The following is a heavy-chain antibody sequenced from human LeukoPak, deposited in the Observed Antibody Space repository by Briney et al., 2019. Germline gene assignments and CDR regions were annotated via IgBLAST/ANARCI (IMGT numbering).Heavy chain of an antibody. V-gene: IGHV4-34*01. D-gene: IGHD3-9*01. Sequence: SETLSLTCAVYGGSFSGYYWSWIRQPPGKGLEWIGEINHSGRTNYNPSLKRRVTISVDTSKNQFSLKLSSVTAADTAVYYCARVPHVSRYFGEPYYYGMDVWGQGTTVTVSS. CDR3: ARVPHVSRYFGEPYYYGMDV. CDR2: INHSGRT. J-gene: IGHJ6*02. CDR1: GGSFSGYY.